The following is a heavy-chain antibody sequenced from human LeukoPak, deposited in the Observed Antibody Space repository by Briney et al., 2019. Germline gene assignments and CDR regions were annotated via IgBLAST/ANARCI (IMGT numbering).Heavy chain of an antibody. Sequence: SETLSLTCTVSGGSISSYCWSWIRQPPGKGLEWIGYIYYSGSTNYNPSLKSRVTISVDTSKNQFSLKLSSVTAADTAVYYCARARRLSVAANWFDPWGQGTLVTVSS. CDR1: GGSISSYC. V-gene: IGHV4-59*08. CDR3: ARARRLSVAANWFDP. J-gene: IGHJ5*02. CDR2: IYYSGST. D-gene: IGHD2-15*01.